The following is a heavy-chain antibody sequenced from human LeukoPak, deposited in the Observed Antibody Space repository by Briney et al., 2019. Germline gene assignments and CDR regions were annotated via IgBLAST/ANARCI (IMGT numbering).Heavy chain of an antibody. CDR3: AREGIPKDYDFWSGYLLDY. D-gene: IGHD3-3*01. CDR2: IYYSGST. J-gene: IGHJ4*02. Sequence: PSQTLSLTCTVSGGSISSGDYYWSWIRQPPGKGLEWIGYIYYSGSTYYNPSLKSRVTISVDTSKNQFSLKLSSVTAADTAVYYCAREGIPKDYDFWSGYLLDYWGQGTLVTVSS. CDR1: GGSISSGDYY. V-gene: IGHV4-30-4*08.